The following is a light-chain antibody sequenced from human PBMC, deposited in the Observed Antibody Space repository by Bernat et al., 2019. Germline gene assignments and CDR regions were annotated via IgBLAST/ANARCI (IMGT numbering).Light chain of an antibody. V-gene: IGKV3-20*01. J-gene: IGKJ5*01. CDR3: QQFSSSSIT. Sequence: DIALTQSPGTLSLSPGYTATLSCRASQTVLSSYLAWYQHKPGQPPRLLIYATSTRATGIPDRFSGSGSGTDFTLTISRLEPEDFAVYYCQQFSSSSITFGQGSRLDIK. CDR2: ATS. CDR1: QTVLSSY.